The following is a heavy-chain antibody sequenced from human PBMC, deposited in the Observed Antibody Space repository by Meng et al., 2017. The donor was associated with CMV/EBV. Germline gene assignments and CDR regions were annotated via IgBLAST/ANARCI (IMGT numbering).Heavy chain of an antibody. CDR3: ARVSSSEGGIDY. J-gene: IGHJ4*02. V-gene: IGHV1-18*01. CDR2: ISGYNGRT. CDR1: GYPFIRYG. Sequence: CETSGYPFIRYGISWVRQAPGKWLEWMGWISGYNGRTNYAQSFQGRLTLTTDTSTSTAYMELRNLRSDATAVYYCARVSSSEGGIDYWGQGTLVTVSS. D-gene: IGHD6-6*01.